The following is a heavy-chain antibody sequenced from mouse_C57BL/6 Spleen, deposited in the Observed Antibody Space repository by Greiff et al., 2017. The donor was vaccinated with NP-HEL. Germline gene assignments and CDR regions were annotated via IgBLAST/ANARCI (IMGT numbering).Heavy chain of an antibody. CDR2: ISDGGSYT. CDR3: ARAGSSYEWYFDV. V-gene: IGHV5-4*03. CDR1: GFTFSSYA. Sequence: EVKLQESGGGSVKPGGSLKLSCAASGFTFSSYAMSWVRQTPEKRLEWVATISDGGSYTYYPDNVKGRFTISRDNAKNNLYLQMSHLKSEDTAMYYCARAGSSYEWYFDVWGTGTTVTVSS. D-gene: IGHD1-1*01. J-gene: IGHJ1*03.